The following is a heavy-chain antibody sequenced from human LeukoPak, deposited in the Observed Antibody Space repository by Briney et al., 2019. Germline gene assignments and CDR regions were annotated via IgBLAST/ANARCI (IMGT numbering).Heavy chain of an antibody. CDR1: GCSLSSGGYY. CDR3: ARTRRDYEYYGMDV. J-gene: IGHJ6*02. Sequence: SQTLSLTCTVSGCSLSSGGYYWRWLRQHPGKGLEWIGYIYYSGKTNYNPSLKSRTSISVDTSKNQFSLKMNSVTAADTAVYYCARTRRDYEYYGMDVWGQGTTATVSS. V-gene: IGHV4-31*03. CDR2: IYYSGKT.